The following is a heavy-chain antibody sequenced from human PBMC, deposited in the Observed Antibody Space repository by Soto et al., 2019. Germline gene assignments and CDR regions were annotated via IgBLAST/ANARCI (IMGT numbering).Heavy chain of an antibody. V-gene: IGHV3-9*01. CDR3: AKDTRSYYDSSGYLDY. Sequence: EVQLVESGGGLVQPGRSLRLSCAASGFTFDDYAMHWVRQAPWKGLEWVSGISWNSGSIGYAYSVKGRFTISRDNAKNSLYLQMNSLRAEDTALYYCAKDTRSYYDSSGYLDYWGQGTLVTVSS. CDR2: ISWNSGSI. CDR1: GFTFDDYA. J-gene: IGHJ4*02. D-gene: IGHD3-22*01.